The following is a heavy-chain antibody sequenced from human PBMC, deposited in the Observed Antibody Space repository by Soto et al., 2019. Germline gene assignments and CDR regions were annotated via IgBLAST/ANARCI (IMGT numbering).Heavy chain of an antibody. CDR3: ARRASR. Sequence: EVQLVESGGGLVQPGGSLRLSCAVSGFTFSSTEMYWVRQAPGKGLEWISYIHPSGQPIFYADSVKGRFTISRDTANNSLFLQINCLRAEDTAFYYCARRASRWGQGKMVTVS. CDR2: IHPSGQPI. V-gene: IGHV3-48*03. D-gene: IGHD1-26*01. J-gene: IGHJ3*01. CDR1: GFTFSSTE.